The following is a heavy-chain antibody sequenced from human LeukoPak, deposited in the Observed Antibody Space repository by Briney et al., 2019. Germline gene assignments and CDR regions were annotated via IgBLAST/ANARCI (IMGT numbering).Heavy chain of an antibody. D-gene: IGHD1-1*01. CDR2: IFYSGST. CDR1: GGSISTSNYY. J-gene: IGHJ3*02. CDR3: ARVPRGQQLNDGAFDI. Sequence: SETLSLTCTVSGGSISTSNYYWGWIRQPPGKGLEWIGNIFYSGSTYYSPSLRSRVTISLDTSRNQFSLKLNSVTAADTAVYYCARVPRGQQLNDGAFDIWGQGTMVTVSS. V-gene: IGHV4-39*07.